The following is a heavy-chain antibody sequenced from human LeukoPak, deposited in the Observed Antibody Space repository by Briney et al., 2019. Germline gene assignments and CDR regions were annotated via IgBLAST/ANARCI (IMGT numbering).Heavy chain of an antibody. D-gene: IGHD2-21*02. V-gene: IGHV1-69*05. CDR3: ARGDLGDYYYYYYMDV. J-gene: IGHJ6*03. CDR1: GGTFSSYA. CDR2: FIPIFGTA. Sequence: GASVKVSCKASGGTFSSYAISWVRQAPGQGLEWMGGFIPIFGTANYAQKFQGRVTITTDESTSTAYMELSSLRSEDTAVYYCARGDLGDYYYYYYMDVWGKGTTVTVSS.